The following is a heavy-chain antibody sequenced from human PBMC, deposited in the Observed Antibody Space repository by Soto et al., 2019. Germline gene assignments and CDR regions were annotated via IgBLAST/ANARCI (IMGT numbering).Heavy chain of an antibody. D-gene: IGHD4-17*01. Sequence: ETLSLTCTVSGGYISSYCWSWVRQAPGKGLEWVSAISGSGGSTYYADSVKGRFTISRDNSKNTLYLQMNSLRAEDTAVYYCAKAKAGDYPRWFDPWGQGTLVTVSS. CDR3: AKAKAGDYPRWFDP. J-gene: IGHJ5*02. CDR1: GGYISSYC. CDR2: ISGSGGST. V-gene: IGHV3-23*01.